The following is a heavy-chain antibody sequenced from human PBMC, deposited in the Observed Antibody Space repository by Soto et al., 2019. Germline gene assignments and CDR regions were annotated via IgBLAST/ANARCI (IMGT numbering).Heavy chain of an antibody. D-gene: IGHD3-10*01. J-gene: IGHJ4*02. CDR2: ISVSGGST. CDR1: GFTFSSYA. Sequence: GGSLRLSCAASGFTFSSYAMSWVRQAPGKGLEWVSGISVSGGSTYYADSVKGRFTISRDNSKNTLYLQMNSLRAEDTAVYYCAKAANTGSGVNSRLFDYWGQGTLVTVSS. CDR3: AKAANTGSGVNSRLFDY. V-gene: IGHV3-23*01.